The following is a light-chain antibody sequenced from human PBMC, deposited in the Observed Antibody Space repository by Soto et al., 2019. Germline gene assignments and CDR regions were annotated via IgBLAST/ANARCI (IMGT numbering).Light chain of an antibody. Sequence: EIVLTQSPGTLALSPCERATLSCRASQSVSSNLAWYQQKPGQAPRLLIYGASSRATGIPDRFSGSGSGTDFTLTISRLEPEDFAVYYCQQYGSSPLTFGQGTRLEIK. CDR1: QSVSSN. V-gene: IGKV3-20*01. CDR2: GAS. CDR3: QQYGSSPLT. J-gene: IGKJ5*01.